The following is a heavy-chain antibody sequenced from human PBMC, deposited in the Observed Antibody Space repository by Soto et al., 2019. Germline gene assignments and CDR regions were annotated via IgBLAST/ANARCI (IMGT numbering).Heavy chain of an antibody. Sequence: QVQLVQSGAEVKKPGASVKVSCKASGYTFTSYYMHWVRQAPGQGLEWMGIFNPSGGSTSYAQKFQGRVTMTRDTSTSTVYMELSSLRSEDTAVYYCAREFTIFGVVTTTHYFDYWGQGTLVTVSS. J-gene: IGHJ4*02. CDR1: GYTFTSYY. V-gene: IGHV1-46*03. CDR2: FNPSGGST. D-gene: IGHD3-3*01. CDR3: AREFTIFGVVTTTHYFDY.